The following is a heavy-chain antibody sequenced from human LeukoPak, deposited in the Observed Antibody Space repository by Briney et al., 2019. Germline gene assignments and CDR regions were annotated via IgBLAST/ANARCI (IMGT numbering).Heavy chain of an antibody. D-gene: IGHD5-18*01. Sequence: PSETLSLTCTVSGGSISSYYWSWLRQPPGKGLEWIGYIYTSGSTNYNPSLKSRVTISVDTSKNQFSLKLSSVTAADTAVYYCARLGKLWSYYYYYYMDVWGKGTTVTVSS. J-gene: IGHJ6*03. CDR1: GGSISSYY. V-gene: IGHV4-4*09. CDR2: IYTSGST. CDR3: ARLGKLWSYYYYYYMDV.